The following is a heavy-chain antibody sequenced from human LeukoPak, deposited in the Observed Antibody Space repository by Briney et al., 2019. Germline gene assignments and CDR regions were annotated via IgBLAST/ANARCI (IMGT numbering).Heavy chain of an antibody. V-gene: IGHV3-9*01. CDR3: TRDLDGDSMGNFDY. CDR1: GFTIDDRA. J-gene: IGHJ4*02. CDR2: ISWNSGSI. Sequence: GRSLRLSCAASGFTIDDRAVHWVRQAPGKGLEWVSGISWNSGSIGYADSVKGRFIISRDNAKKSLYLQMNSLRIEDTALYYCTRDLDGDSMGNFDYWGQGTLVTVSS. D-gene: IGHD4-17*01.